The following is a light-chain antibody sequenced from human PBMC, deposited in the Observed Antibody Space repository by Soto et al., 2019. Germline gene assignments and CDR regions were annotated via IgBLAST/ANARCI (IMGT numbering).Light chain of an antibody. CDR1: QSVSSSY. Sequence: EIVMTQSPATLSVSPGERATLSCRASQSVSSSYLAWYQQKPGQAPRLLIYGASSRATGIPARFSGSGSGTDFILTISSLEPEDFAVYYCQQRTDWRLTFGGGTKV. CDR2: GAS. CDR3: QQRTDWRLT. V-gene: IGKV3D-20*02. J-gene: IGKJ4*01.